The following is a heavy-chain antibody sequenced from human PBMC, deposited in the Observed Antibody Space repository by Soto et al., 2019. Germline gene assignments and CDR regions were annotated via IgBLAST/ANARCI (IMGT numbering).Heavy chain of an antibody. V-gene: IGHV3-30-3*01. D-gene: IGHD5-18*01. J-gene: IGHJ4*02. CDR3: ARTRRGYSYGYGGY. CDR2: ISYDGSNK. CDR1: GFTFSSYA. Sequence: GGSLRLSCAASGFTFSSYAMHWVRQAPGKGLEWVAVISYDGSNKYYADSVKGRFTISRDNSKNTLYLQMNSLRAEDTAVYYCARTRRGYSYGYGGYWGQGTLVTVSS.